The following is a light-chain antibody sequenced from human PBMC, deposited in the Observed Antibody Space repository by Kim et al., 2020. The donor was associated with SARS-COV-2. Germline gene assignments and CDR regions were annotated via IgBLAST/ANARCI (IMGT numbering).Light chain of an antibody. CDR2: INDDGSH. CDR3: QTWGTGIRV. J-gene: IGLJ3*02. Sequence: ASVKLTCTRSSGHSTYAVAWHQQQPQKGPRYLMKINDDGSHSKGDGIPDRFSGSSSGAERHLTISSLQSEDEADYYCQTWGTGIRVFGGGTQLTVL. CDR1: SGHSTYA. V-gene: IGLV4-69*02.